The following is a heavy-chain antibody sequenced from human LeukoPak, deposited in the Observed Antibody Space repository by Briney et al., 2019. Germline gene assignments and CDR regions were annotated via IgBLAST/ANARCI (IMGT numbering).Heavy chain of an antibody. J-gene: IGHJ4*02. D-gene: IGHD4-17*01. CDR1: GGSFSGYY. CDR2: INHSGST. CDR3: ARCNDYGDYDDY. Sequence: SETLSLTCAVYGGSFSGYYWSWIRQPPGKGLEWIGEINHSGSTNYNPSLKSRVTISVDTSKNQFSLKLSSVTAADTAVYYCARCNDYGDYDDYWGQGTLVAVSS. V-gene: IGHV4-34*01.